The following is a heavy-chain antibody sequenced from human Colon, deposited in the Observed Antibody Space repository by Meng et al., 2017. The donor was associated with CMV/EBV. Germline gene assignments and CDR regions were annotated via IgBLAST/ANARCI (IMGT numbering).Heavy chain of an antibody. Sequence: ASVKVSCKASGYRFFSYGITWIRQAPGQGLEWVGWIGAYGASTKYAQKFQGRVNMTSDTYPANVAYMELSRLTSDDTAVYYCARFRKAVVSGIPGNWFDLWGQGTLVTVSS. CDR2: IGAYGAST. J-gene: IGHJ5*02. V-gene: IGHV1-18*01. CDR1: GYRFFSYG. D-gene: IGHD2-21*02. CDR3: ARFRKAVVSGIPGNWFDL.